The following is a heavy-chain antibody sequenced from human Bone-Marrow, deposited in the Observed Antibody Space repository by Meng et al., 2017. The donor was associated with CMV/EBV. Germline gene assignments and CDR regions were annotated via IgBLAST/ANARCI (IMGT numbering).Heavy chain of an antibody. V-gene: IGHV4-30-4*08. CDR2: IYYSGST. Sequence: SETLSLTCIVSGGSISSGDYYWSWIRQPPGKGLEWIGYIYYSGSTYYNPSLKSRVTISVDTSKNQFSLKLSSVTAADTAVYYCARFTIAAAGAKFDYWGQGKLVPVSS. J-gene: IGHJ4*02. CDR1: GGSISSGDYY. CDR3: ARFTIAAAGAKFDY. D-gene: IGHD6-13*01.